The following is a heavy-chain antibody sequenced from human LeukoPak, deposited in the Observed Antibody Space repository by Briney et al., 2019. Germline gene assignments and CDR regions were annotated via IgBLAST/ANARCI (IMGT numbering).Heavy chain of an antibody. CDR1: GFTFSSYG. CDR3: ARARGSYAFDI. Sequence: RAGGSLRLSCAASGFTFSSYGMHWVRQAPGKGLEWVAVISYDGSNKYYADSVKGRFTISRDNSKNTLYLQMNSLRAEDTAVYYCARARGSYAFDIWGQGTMVTVSS. J-gene: IGHJ3*02. D-gene: IGHD3-10*01. CDR2: ISYDGSNK. V-gene: IGHV3-30*03.